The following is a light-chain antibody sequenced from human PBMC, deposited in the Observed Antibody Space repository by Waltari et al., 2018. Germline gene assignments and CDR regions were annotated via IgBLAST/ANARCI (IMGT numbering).Light chain of an antibody. CDR1: QSVNTY. V-gene: IGKV3-20*01. Sequence: IVLTQSPGTLSLSPGERATLSCRASQSVNTYLAWYQQKPGQAPRLLIYGAYTRAAGIPGMFSGSGLGTDFSLTISRLEAEDFAVYYCQHHVRLPATFGQGTKVEIK. J-gene: IGKJ1*01. CDR2: GAY. CDR3: QHHVRLPAT.